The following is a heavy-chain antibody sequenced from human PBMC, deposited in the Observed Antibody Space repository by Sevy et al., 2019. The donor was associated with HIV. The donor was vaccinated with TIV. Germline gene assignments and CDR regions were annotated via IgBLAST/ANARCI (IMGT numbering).Heavy chain of an antibody. Sequence: TLSLTCTVSGGSISSYYCSWIRQPPGKGLEWIGYINYSGSTNYNPSLKSRVTISIDTSKNQFSLRLTSVTAADTAVYYCARDPITVSPYFDYWGQGTLVTVSS. J-gene: IGHJ4*02. CDR2: INYSGST. CDR3: ARDPITVSPYFDY. V-gene: IGHV4-59*01. D-gene: IGHD6-19*01. CDR1: GGSISSYY.